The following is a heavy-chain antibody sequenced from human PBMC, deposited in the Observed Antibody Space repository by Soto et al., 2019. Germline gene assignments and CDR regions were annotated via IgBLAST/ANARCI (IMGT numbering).Heavy chain of an antibody. Sequence: PVGSLRLSCAASGFTFSSYAMHWVRQAPGKGLEWVAVISYDGSTKYYADSVKGRFTCSRDNSKNTLYLQMNSLRAEDTAVYFCARDHPYSSTWKGDHYYGMDVWGQGTTVTVSS. V-gene: IGHV3-30-3*01. CDR3: ARDHPYSSTWKGDHYYGMDV. CDR2: ISYDGSTK. J-gene: IGHJ6*02. CDR1: GFTFSSYA. D-gene: IGHD6-13*01.